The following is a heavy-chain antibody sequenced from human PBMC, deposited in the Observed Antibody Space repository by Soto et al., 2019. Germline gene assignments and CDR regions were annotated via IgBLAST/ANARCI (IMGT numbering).Heavy chain of an antibody. D-gene: IGHD2-8*02. CDR3: AKSTGGTANGMDV. CDR2: ISYYSGSI. V-gene: IGHV3-9*01. J-gene: IGHJ6*02. Sequence: EVQLVESGGGLVQPDRSLRLSCAASGFSFDDYAMHWVRQAPGKGLEWVSGISYYSGSIGYADSVKGRFTISRDNAKKSLYLQMNSLRGEDTALYYCAKSTGGTANGMDVWGQGTTVTVSS. CDR1: GFSFDDYA.